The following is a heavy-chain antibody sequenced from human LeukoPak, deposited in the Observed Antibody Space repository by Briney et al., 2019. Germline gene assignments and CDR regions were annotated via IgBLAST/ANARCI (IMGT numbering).Heavy chain of an antibody. CDR3: ASDSATGGHYYI. CDR2: IYYSGSA. Sequence: PSETLSLTCAVYGGSFSGYYWSWIRQPPGKGLEWIGYIYYSGSANYNPSLKGRVTMSVDTSKNEFSLKLTSVTAADTAVYYCASDSATGGHYYIWGQGTLVTVSS. V-gene: IGHV4-59*01. D-gene: IGHD2-8*02. CDR1: GGSFSGYY. J-gene: IGHJ4*02.